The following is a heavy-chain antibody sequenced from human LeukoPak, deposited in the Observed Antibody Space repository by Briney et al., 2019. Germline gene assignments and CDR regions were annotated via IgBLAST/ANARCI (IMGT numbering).Heavy chain of an antibody. CDR2: IISSSSYI. J-gene: IGHJ5*02. Sequence: AGGSLRLSCAASGFTFSSYSMNWVRQAPGKGLEWVSSIISSSSYIYYADSVKGRFTISRDNAKNSLYLQMNSLRAGDTAVYYCARDSLGLGESPRPHGFDPWGQGTLVTVSS. CDR3: ARDSLGLGESPRPHGFDP. D-gene: IGHD3-10*01. CDR1: GFTFSSYS. V-gene: IGHV3-21*01.